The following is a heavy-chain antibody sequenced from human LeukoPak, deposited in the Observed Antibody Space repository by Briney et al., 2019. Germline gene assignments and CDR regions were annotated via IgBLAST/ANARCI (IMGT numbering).Heavy chain of an antibody. CDR2: ISGSGGST. V-gene: IGHV3-23*01. Sequence: PRRSLRLSCAPSGFTLSSYAMSWVRQAPGKGLEWVSAISGSGGSTYYTHSAKGRFTISRDNYNNTLYLQMISLRAEDTDVYCCANARPIITMVRGSTEGIGAFDIWGQGTMVTVSS. J-gene: IGHJ3*02. CDR3: ANARPIITMVRGSTEGIGAFDI. D-gene: IGHD3-10*01. CDR1: GFTLSSYA.